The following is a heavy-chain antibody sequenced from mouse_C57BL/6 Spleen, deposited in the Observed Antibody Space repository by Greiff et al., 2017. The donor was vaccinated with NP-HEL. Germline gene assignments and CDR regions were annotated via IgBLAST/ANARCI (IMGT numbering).Heavy chain of an antibody. V-gene: IGHV1-18*01. J-gene: IGHJ2*01. Sequence: VQLQQSGPELVKPGASVKIPCKASGYTFTDYNMDWVKQSHGKSLEWIGDINPNNGGTIYNQKFKGKATLTVDQSSSTAYMELRSLTSEDTAVYYCARYDGYYVDYWGQGTTLTVSS. CDR2: INPNNGGT. D-gene: IGHD2-3*01. CDR3: ARYDGYYVDY. CDR1: GYTFTDYN.